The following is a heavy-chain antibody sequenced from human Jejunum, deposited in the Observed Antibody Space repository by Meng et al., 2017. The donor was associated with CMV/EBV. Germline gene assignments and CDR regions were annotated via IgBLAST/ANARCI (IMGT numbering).Heavy chain of an antibody. CDR1: GYIFTDYG. Sequence: SCKASGYIFTDYGISWVRQAPGQGLEWMGWMSTTSGNTNYAQNIQGRVSMTADTSTSTAYMELRNLRSDDTAVYYCARDPLDYWLDPWGQGTLVTVSS. CDR2: MSTTSGNT. V-gene: IGHV1-18*04. CDR3: ARDPLDYWLDP. J-gene: IGHJ5*02.